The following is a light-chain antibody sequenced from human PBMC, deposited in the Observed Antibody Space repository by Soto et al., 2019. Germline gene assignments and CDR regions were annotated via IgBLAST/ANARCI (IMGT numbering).Light chain of an antibody. CDR2: GAS. CDR1: QSVSSN. J-gene: IGKJ3*01. Sequence: EIVMTQSPATLSVSPGERATLSCRASQSVSSNFAWYQQKPGQAPRLLIYGASTRATGIPARFSRSGSGTEFTLTISSLQSEDFAVYYCQQYNNWPPWTFGPGTKVDI. V-gene: IGKV3-15*01. CDR3: QQYNNWPPWT.